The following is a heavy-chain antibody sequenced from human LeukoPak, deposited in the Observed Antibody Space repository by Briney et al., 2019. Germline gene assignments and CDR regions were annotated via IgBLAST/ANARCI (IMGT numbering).Heavy chain of an antibody. Sequence: ASVKVSCKASGYTFTGYYMHWVRQAPGQGLEWMGWINPNSGGTNYAQKFQGRVTMTRDTSISTAYMELSSLRSEDTAVYYCARGGDIVVVPAAPYNWFDPWGQGTLVTVSS. V-gene: IGHV1-2*02. CDR2: INPNSGGT. J-gene: IGHJ5*02. D-gene: IGHD2-2*01. CDR1: GYTFTGYY. CDR3: ARGGDIVVVPAAPYNWFDP.